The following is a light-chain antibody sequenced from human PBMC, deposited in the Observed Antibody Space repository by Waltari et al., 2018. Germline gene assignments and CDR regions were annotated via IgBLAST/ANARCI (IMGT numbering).Light chain of an antibody. CDR1: SSDVGGYNY. V-gene: IGLV2-14*01. J-gene: IGLJ2*01. CDR2: DVI. Sequence: QSALTQPASVSGSPGQSITISCTGTSSDVGGYNYVSWYQQHPGKAPKLMIYDVIKRPSGVSTRFAGSKSGNTASLTISGLQAEDEADYYCSSYTSSSTLVFGGGTKLTVL. CDR3: SSYTSSSTLV.